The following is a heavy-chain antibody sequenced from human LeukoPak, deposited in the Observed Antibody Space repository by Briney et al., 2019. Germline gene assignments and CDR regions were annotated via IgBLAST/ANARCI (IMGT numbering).Heavy chain of an antibody. CDR3: ARGLSGWYDWFDP. CDR1: GDTFTSYD. J-gene: IGHJ5*02. V-gene: IGHV1-8*01. Sequence: ASVKASCKASGDTFTSYDINWVRQATGQGLEWMGWMNPNSGNTGYAQKFQGRVTMTRNTSISTAYMELSSLRSEDTAVYYCARGLSGWYDWFDPWGQGTLVTVSS. CDR2: MNPNSGNT. D-gene: IGHD6-19*01.